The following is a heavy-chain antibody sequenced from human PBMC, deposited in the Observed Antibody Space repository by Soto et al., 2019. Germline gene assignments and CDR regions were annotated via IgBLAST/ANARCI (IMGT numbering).Heavy chain of an antibody. CDR3: ARRKYYFDY. Sequence: GGSLRLSCAASGFTFDDYTMHWVRQAPGKGLEWVSLISWDGGSTYYADSVKGRFTISRDNSKNSLYLQMNSLRTEDTAFYYCARRKYYFDYWGQGTLVTVS. J-gene: IGHJ4*02. CDR1: GFTFDDYT. CDR2: ISWDGGST. V-gene: IGHV3-43*01.